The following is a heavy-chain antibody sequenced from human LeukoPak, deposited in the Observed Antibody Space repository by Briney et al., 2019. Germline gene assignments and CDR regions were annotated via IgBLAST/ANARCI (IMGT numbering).Heavy chain of an antibody. CDR3: VFEGRADAFDI. V-gene: IGHV3-30*03. D-gene: IGHD3-10*01. Sequence: PGGSLRLSCAASGFTFSSYGMDWVRQAPGKGLEWVAVISYDGSNKYYADSVKGRFTISRDNSKNTLYLQMNSLRAEDTAVYYCVFEGRADAFDIWGQGTMVTVSS. J-gene: IGHJ3*02. CDR1: GFTFSSYG. CDR2: ISYDGSNK.